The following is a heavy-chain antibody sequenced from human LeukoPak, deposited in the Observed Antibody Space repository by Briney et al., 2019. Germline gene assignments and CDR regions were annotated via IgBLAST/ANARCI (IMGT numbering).Heavy chain of an antibody. V-gene: IGHV3-48*01. CDR2: ISSFSGTI. Sequence: GGSLRLSCVASGITFSSYSMNWVRQAPGKGLEWVSYISSFSGTINYADSVKGRFTISRDNAKNSLYLQMNSLRAEDTAVYYCARDLRGYYYEVDYWGQGTLVTVSS. J-gene: IGHJ4*02. D-gene: IGHD3-22*01. CDR1: GITFSSYS. CDR3: ARDLRGYYYEVDY.